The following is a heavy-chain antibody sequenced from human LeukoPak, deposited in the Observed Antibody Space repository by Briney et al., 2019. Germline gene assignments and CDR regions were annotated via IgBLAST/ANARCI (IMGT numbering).Heavy chain of an antibody. CDR2: ISYDGSNK. J-gene: IGHJ4*02. CDR1: GFIFSSYA. CDR3: AREHYYDSSGFYRDFDC. V-gene: IGHV3-30-3*01. Sequence: GGSLRLSCAASGFIFSSYAMHWVRQAPGKGLEWLALISYDGSNKYYADSVKGRFTISRDNSKNTLYLQMNSLRAEDTAVYYCAREHYYDSSGFYRDFDCWGQGTLVTVSS. D-gene: IGHD3-22*01.